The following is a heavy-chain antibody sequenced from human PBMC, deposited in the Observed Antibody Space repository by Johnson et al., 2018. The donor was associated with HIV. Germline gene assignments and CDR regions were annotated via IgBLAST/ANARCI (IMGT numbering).Heavy chain of an antibody. CDR3: ARSVGYYDSSAYYYVDAFDI. D-gene: IGHD3-22*01. V-gene: IGHV3-20*04. Sequence: MQLVESGGGLVQPGRSLRLSCAASGFTFDDYGMSWVRQGPGKGLEWVSGINWNGGSTGYADSLQGRFTISRDNAKNSLYLQMNSLRAEDTALYYCARSVGYYDSSAYYYVDAFDIWGQGTMVTVSS. CDR2: INWNGGST. J-gene: IGHJ3*02. CDR1: GFTFDDYG.